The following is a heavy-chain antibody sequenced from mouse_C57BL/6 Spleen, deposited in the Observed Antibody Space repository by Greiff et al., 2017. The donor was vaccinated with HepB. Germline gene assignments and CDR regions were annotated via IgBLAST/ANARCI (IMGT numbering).Heavy chain of an antibody. CDR2: IRSKSNNYAT. J-gene: IGHJ1*03. Sequence: EVQLVESGGGLVQPKGSLKLSCAASGFSFNTYAMNWVRQAPGKGLEWVARIRSKSNNYATYYADSVKDRFTISRDDSESMLYLQMNNLKTEDTAMYYCVRQSYYGSSYGYFDVWGTGTTVTVSS. CDR3: VRQSYYGSSYGYFDV. D-gene: IGHD1-1*01. V-gene: IGHV10-1*01. CDR1: GFSFNTYA.